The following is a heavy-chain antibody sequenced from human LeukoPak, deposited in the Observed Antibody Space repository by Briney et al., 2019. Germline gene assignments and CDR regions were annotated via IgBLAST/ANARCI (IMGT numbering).Heavy chain of an antibody. CDR1: GFTFSSYS. CDR2: ISDSGTTI. V-gene: IGHV3-48*04. CDR3: ARTDGFDP. J-gene: IGHJ5*02. Sequence: GGSLRLSCAASGFTFSSYSMNWVRQAPGKGLEWVSYISDSGTTISYADSVKGRFTISRDNAKNSLYLQMNSLRAEDTAVYYCARTDGFDPWGQGTLVTVSS.